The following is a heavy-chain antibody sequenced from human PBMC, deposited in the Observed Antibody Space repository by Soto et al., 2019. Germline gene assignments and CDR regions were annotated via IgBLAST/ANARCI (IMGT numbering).Heavy chain of an antibody. CDR2: IYYSGST. CDR3: ARADYSGINFDY. V-gene: IGHV4-31*03. J-gene: IGHJ4*02. CDR1: GGSISSGGYY. D-gene: IGHD6-13*01. Sequence: SETLSLTCTVSGGSISSGGYYWSWIRQHPGKGLEWIGYIYYSGSTYYNPSLKSRVTISVDTSKNQFSLKLSSVTAADTAVYYCARADYSGINFDYWGQGTLVTVSS.